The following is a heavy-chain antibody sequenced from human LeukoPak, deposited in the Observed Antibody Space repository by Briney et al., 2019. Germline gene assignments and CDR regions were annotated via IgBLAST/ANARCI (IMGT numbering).Heavy chain of an antibody. Sequence: SETLSLTCAVYGGSFSGYYWSWIRQPPGKGLEWIGEINHSGSTNYNPSPKSRVTISVDTSKNQFSLKLSSVTAADTAVYYCARRRRLGATTYFDYWGQGTLVTVSS. CDR1: GGSFSGYY. D-gene: IGHD1-26*01. J-gene: IGHJ4*02. CDR2: INHSGST. CDR3: ARRRRLGATTYFDY. V-gene: IGHV4-34*01.